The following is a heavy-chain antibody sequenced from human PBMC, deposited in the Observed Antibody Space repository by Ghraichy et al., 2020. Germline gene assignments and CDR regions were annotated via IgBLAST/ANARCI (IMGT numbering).Heavy chain of an antibody. Sequence: GGSLRLSCAASGFNFSDYYMSWIRQAPGKGLEWVAYIGKSGSPIYYADSVKGRFTISRDNARNSLSLQMNSLRAEDTAVYYCARGHFGLDVWGQGTTVTVPS. CDR3: ARGHFGLDV. V-gene: IGHV3-11*01. J-gene: IGHJ6*02. CDR2: IGKSGSPI. CDR1: GFNFSDYY.